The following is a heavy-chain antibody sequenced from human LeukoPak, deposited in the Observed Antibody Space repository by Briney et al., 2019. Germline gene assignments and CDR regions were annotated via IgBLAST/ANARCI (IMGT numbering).Heavy chain of an antibody. J-gene: IGHJ4*02. CDR1: GFTFSDYY. Sequence: GGSLRLSCAASGFTFSDYYMGWIRQAPGKGLEWVSYISSSGSTIYYADSVKGRFTISRDNAKNSLYLQMNSLRAEDTAVYYCARYPYDFWSGYYLPFDYWGQGTLVTVSS. CDR3: ARYPYDFWSGYYLPFDY. D-gene: IGHD3-3*01. CDR2: ISSSGSTI. V-gene: IGHV3-11*01.